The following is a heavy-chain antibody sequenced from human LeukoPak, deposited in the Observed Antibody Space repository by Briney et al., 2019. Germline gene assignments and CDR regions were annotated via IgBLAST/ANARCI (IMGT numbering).Heavy chain of an antibody. D-gene: IGHD1/OR15-1a*01. J-gene: IGHJ3*02. CDR3: ARAEGWNTRDGAFDI. CDR1: GFTFSSYA. V-gene: IGHV3-30-3*01. CDR2: ISYDGSNK. Sequence: GGSLRLSCAASGFTFSSYAMHWVRQAPGKGLEWVAVISYDGSNKYYADSVKGRFTISRDNSKNSLYLQMNSLRAEDTAVYYCARAEGWNTRDGAFDIWGQGTMVTVSS.